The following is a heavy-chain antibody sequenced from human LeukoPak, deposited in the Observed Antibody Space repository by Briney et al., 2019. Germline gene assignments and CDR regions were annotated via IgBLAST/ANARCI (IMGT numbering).Heavy chain of an antibody. CDR3: ATWPMVRGVISYFDY. V-gene: IGHV1-69*01. D-gene: IGHD3-10*01. CDR2: IILIFGTA. CDR1: GGTFSSCS. Sequence: GSSVKVSRKASGGTFSSCSLSWVRHAPGQGLEWMGGIILIFGTANYAQKFQGRVTITADESTSTAYMELSSLRSEDTAVYYCATWPMVRGVISYFDYWGEGTLVTVSS. J-gene: IGHJ4*02.